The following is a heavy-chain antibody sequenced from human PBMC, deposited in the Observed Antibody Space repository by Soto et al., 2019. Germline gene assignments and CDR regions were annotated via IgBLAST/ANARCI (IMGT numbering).Heavy chain of an antibody. CDR3: ARDMRAAGRHGMDV. CDR1: GGSFSSYA. J-gene: IGHJ6*02. CDR2: IIPIVGTG. V-gene: IGHV1-69*13. D-gene: IGHD6-13*01. Sequence: SVKVSCKASGGSFSSYAISWVRQAPGQGLEWMGGIIPIVGTGNYAQNFQGRVTITADESTSTAYMELSSLRSEDTAMYYCARDMRAAGRHGMDVWGQGTTVTVSS.